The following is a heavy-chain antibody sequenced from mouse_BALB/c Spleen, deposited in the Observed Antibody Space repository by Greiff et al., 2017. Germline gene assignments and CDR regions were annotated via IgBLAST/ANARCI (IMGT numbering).Heavy chain of an antibody. CDR2: IWAGGST. Sequence: VKLMESGPGLVAPSQSLSITCTVSGFSLTSYGVHWVRQPPGKGLEWLGVIWAGGSTNYNSALMSRLSISKDNSKSQVFLKMNSLQTDDTAMYYCARALYDYDWFAYWGQGTLVTVSA. J-gene: IGHJ3*01. CDR3: ARALYDYDWFAY. CDR1: GFSLTSYG. V-gene: IGHV2-9*02. D-gene: IGHD2-4*01.